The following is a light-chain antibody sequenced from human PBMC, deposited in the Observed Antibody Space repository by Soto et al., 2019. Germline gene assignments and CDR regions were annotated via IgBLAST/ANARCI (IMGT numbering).Light chain of an antibody. CDR1: QNINNY. J-gene: IGKJ5*01. Sequence: DIQMTQSPSSLSASVGDRVTITCQASQNINNYLNWYQQKPGRAPKLLIYDASNLEAGVPSRFRRSGSGTDFTFTISRLQHEDIATYYCQQYENIPTFGQATRIEIX. CDR2: DAS. CDR3: QQYENIPT. V-gene: IGKV1-33*01.